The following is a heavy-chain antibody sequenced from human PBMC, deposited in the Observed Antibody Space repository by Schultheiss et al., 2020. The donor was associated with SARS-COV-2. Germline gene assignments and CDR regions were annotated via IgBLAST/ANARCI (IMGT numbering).Heavy chain of an antibody. D-gene: IGHD1-1*01. CDR1: GFTFNNAW. Sequence: GGSLRLSCAASGFTFNNAWMSWVRHAPGKGLEWVGRIKSKTDGGTTDYAAPVKGRFTISRDDSKNTLYLQMNSLKTEDTAVYYCTTEWYNWNDDFDYWGQGTLVTVSS. CDR3: TTEWYNWNDDFDY. CDR2: IKSKTDGGTT. J-gene: IGHJ4*02. V-gene: IGHV3-15*01.